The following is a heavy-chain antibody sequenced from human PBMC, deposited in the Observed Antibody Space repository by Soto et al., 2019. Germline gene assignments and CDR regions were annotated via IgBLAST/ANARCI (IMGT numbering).Heavy chain of an antibody. J-gene: IGHJ4*02. CDR3: ASLTVVTRLFGY. Sequence: SETLSLTCAVSGCSISSGGYSWSWIRQPPGKGLEWIGYIYHSGSTYYNPSLKSRVTISVDRSKNQFSLKLSSVTAADTAVYYCASLTVVTRLFGYWGQGTLVTVSS. D-gene: IGHD2-15*01. CDR2: IYHSGST. CDR1: GCSISSGGYS. V-gene: IGHV4-30-2*01.